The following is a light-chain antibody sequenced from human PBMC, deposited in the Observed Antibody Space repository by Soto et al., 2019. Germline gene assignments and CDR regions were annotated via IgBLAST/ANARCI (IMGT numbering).Light chain of an antibody. CDR3: QQYTNWPPWT. Sequence: EFVLTQSPATLSLSPGERATLSCRASQSVSSYLAWYQQKPGQAPRLLIYGASTRATGIPARFSGSGSGTEFTLTISGLQSEDFAVYYCQQYTNWPPWTFGQGTKVDIK. CDR2: GAS. CDR1: QSVSSY. V-gene: IGKV3-15*01. J-gene: IGKJ1*01.